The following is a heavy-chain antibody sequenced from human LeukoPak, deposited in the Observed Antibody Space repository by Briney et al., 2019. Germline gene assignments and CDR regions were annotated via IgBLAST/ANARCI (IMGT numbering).Heavy chain of an antibody. V-gene: IGHV4-34*01. CDR3: ARQEHSSFY. Sequence: PSETLSLTCAVYGGSFSGYYWSWIRQPPGKGLEWIGEINHSGSTNYNPSLKSRVTISVDTSKNQFSLKLSSVTAADTAVYYCARQEHSSFYWGQGTLVTVSS. D-gene: IGHD6-6*01. CDR2: INHSGST. J-gene: IGHJ4*02. CDR1: GGSFSGYY.